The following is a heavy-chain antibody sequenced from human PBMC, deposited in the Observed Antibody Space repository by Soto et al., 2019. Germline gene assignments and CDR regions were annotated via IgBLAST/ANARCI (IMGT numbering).Heavy chain of an antibody. D-gene: IGHD5-18*01. Sequence: PSVKVSCQASGYTFTSYAISWVRQAPGQGLEWMGGIIPIFGTANYAQKFQGRVTITADESTSTAYMELSSLRSEDTAVYYCASGSSGYSYGPGYWGQGTLVTVSS. V-gene: IGHV1-69*13. CDR1: GYTFTSYA. CDR3: ASGSSGYSYGPGY. J-gene: IGHJ4*02. CDR2: IIPIFGTA.